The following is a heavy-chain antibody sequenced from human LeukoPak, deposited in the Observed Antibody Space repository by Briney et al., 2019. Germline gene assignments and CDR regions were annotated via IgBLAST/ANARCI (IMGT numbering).Heavy chain of an antibody. V-gene: IGHV3-11*03. CDR1: GFTFSDYY. D-gene: IGHD6-19*01. J-gene: IGHJ4*02. CDR3: ARRGWYGYYFDY. CDR2: ITSTSSYT. Sequence: GGSLRLSCAASGFTFSDYYMSWIRQAPGKGLEWVSYITSTSSYTNYAGSVKGRFTISRDNAKNSLDLQMNSLRAEDTAVYYCARRGWYGYYFDYWGQGTLVTVSS.